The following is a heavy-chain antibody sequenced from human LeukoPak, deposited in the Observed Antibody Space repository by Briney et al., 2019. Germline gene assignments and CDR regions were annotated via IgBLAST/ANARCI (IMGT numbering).Heavy chain of an antibody. D-gene: IGHD6-13*01. CDR2: ISGSGGST. Sequence: GGSLRLSCAASGFTFSGYAMSWVRQAPGKGLEWVSTISGSGGSTYYADSVKGRFTISRDNSQNTLYLQMNSLRAEGTAVYYCAKDRRSSSWYYFDYWGQGTLVTVSS. V-gene: IGHV3-23*01. CDR3: AKDRRSSSWYYFDY. CDR1: GFTFSGYA. J-gene: IGHJ4*02.